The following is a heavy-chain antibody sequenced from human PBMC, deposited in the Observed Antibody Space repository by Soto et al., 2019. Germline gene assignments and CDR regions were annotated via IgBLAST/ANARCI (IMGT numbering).Heavy chain of an antibody. CDR1: GFTFNNYA. D-gene: IGHD3-16*01. Sequence: GGSLRLSCAASGFTFNNYAMSWVRQAPGKGLEWVSSIHGSGGGTYYTDSVKGRFTVSRDDSKKTLYLQMSSLRVDDTAVYYCACSVERSIMTTGAVDLEGYYCMDVWGKGTTVTVSS. V-gene: IGHV3-23*01. J-gene: IGHJ6*03. CDR2: IHGSGGGT. CDR3: ACSVERSIMTTGAVDLEGYYCMDV.